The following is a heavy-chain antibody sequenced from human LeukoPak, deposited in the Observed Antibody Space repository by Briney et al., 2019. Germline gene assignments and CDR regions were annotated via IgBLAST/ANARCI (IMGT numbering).Heavy chain of an antibody. V-gene: IGHV3-30*02. CDR3: ARAKSYDFWSGYYIAY. CDR2: IRYDGSEK. J-gene: IGHJ4*02. CDR1: GFTFCSFG. D-gene: IGHD3-3*01. Sequence: PRGSPRLSCAASGFTFCSFGMPWGRQAPSQGLGGVGFIRYDGSEKYYAASLKGRVNISRENSQKTLYLQMNRLRAEDTAVYYCARAKSYDFWSGYYIAYWGQGTLVTVSS.